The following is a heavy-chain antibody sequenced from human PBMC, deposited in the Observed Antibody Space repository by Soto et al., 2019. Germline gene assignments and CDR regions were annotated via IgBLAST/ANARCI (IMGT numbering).Heavy chain of an antibody. D-gene: IGHD2-15*01. Sequence: QVQLVQSGAEVKKPGSSVKVSCKASGGTFSRYGISWVRQAPGHGLEWMGGIIPIFGTTNYAQKFQGRVTITADEXXSTAYMELSSLRSEDTAVYYCASSAAGNYYYGMDVWGQGTTVTVSS. J-gene: IGHJ6*02. V-gene: IGHV1-69*12. CDR3: ASSAAGNYYYGMDV. CDR1: GGTFSRYG. CDR2: IIPIFGTT.